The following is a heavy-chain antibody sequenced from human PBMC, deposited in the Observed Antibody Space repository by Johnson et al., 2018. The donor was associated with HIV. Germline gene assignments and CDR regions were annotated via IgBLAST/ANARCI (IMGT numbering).Heavy chain of an antibody. Sequence: QVQLVESGGGLVQPGGSLRLSCAASGFTFSTYGMHWVRQAPGKGLELVAVISYDGSNKYYADSVKGRFTISRDNSKNTLYLQMNSLRAEDTAVYYCAKFEPDAFDILGQGTMVTVSS. CDR3: AKFEPDAFDI. CDR1: GFTFSTYG. V-gene: IGHV3-30*18. D-gene: IGHD1-14*01. J-gene: IGHJ3*02. CDR2: ISYDGSNK.